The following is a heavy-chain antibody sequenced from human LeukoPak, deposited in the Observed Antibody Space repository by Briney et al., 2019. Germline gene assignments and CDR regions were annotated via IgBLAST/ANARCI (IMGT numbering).Heavy chain of an antibody. CDR2: ISGSGAAI. CDR1: RFTFSDFY. CDR3: AKNRRLLGD. J-gene: IGHJ4*02. Sequence: GGSLRLSCAASRFTFSDFYMTWVRQAPGKGLEFISCISGSGAAIYYADSVKGRFTISRDNAKKSVYLQMKGLRADDTAVYYCAKNRRLLGDWGQGTLVTVSS. D-gene: IGHD1-14*01. V-gene: IGHV3-11*01.